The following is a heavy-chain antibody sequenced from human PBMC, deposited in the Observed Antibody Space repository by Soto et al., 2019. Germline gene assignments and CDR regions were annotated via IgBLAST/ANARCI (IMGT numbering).Heavy chain of an antibody. J-gene: IGHJ6*03. CDR3: ARLIGYCSSTSCYNPPNYYYYYMDV. V-gene: IGHV4-39*01. Sequence: QLQLQESGPGLVKPSETLSLTCTVSGGSISSSSYYWGWIRQPPGKGLEWIGSIYYSGSTYYNPSLKSRVTISVDTSKNQFSLKLSSVTAADTAVYYCARLIGYCSSTSCYNPPNYYYYYMDVWGKGTTVTVSS. CDR1: GGSISSSSYY. CDR2: IYYSGST. D-gene: IGHD2-2*01.